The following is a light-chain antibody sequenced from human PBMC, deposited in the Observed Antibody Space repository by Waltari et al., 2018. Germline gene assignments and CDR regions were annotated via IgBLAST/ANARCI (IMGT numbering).Light chain of an antibody. V-gene: IGKV1-6*01. CDR3: QHYFDNPLT. CDR1: QNIYSN. Sequence: IQMTQSPSALSASVGDRVTISCRASQNIYSNLAWYQQKPGKAPKILISAASSLQSGIPSRFSGSGSGTDFTLTISILQPEDSAAYYCQHYFDNPLTFGGGTKVEIK. J-gene: IGKJ4*01. CDR2: AAS.